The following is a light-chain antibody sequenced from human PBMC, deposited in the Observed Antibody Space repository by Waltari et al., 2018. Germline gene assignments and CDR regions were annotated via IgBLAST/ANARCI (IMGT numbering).Light chain of an antibody. CDR1: QTISTY. Sequence: DIQMTQSPSSLSASVGDSVTITCRASQTISTYLNWYQPTAGKAPKLLIYAASAWPSGVPERVRGSGSGTDFTLTITSLQPEDFATYYCHQSHTVPHTFGQGTKLEIK. J-gene: IGKJ2*01. V-gene: IGKV1-39*01. CDR3: HQSHTVPHT. CDR2: AAS.